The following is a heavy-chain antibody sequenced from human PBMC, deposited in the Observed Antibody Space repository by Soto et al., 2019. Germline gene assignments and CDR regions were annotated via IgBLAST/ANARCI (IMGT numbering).Heavy chain of an antibody. V-gene: IGHV3-30*03. J-gene: IGHJ4*02. D-gene: IGHD3-10*01. Sequence: GGSLRLSCAASDFDFSSYGIHWVRQAPGKGLEWVAASSYDGRETFYADSAKGRFTVSKEMSKNTAFLQMNALRHEDTAVYFCARDSGWPILNFDNWGQGTPVAVSS. CDR2: SSYDGRET. CDR1: DFDFSSYG. CDR3: ARDSGWPILNFDN.